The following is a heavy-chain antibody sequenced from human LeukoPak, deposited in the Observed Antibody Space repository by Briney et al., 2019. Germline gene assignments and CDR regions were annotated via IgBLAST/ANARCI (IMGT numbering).Heavy chain of an antibody. CDR3: AATIKRDYGDTNLDY. J-gene: IGHJ4*02. CDR2: MYNRGNT. V-gene: IGHV4-59*01. Sequence: SETLSLTCTLSGRSISSFYWSWIRHPPGKGLEWIGYMYNRGNTNYNPSLKSRVTISEDTSQNQLSLQLRSVTAADTGVYYCAATIKRDYGDTNLDYWGQGTLVTVSS. CDR1: GRSISSFY. D-gene: IGHD4-17*01.